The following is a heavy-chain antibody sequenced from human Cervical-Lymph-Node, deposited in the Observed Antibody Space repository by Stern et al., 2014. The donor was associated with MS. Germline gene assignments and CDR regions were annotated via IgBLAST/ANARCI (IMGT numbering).Heavy chain of an antibody. Sequence: EVHLVESGGGLVKPGGSLRLSCAASGFTFSSYSMNWVRQAPGKGLEWVSSISSSSSYIYYADSVKGRFTISRDNAKNSLYLQMNSLRAEDTAVYYCARSIVVVTADIDYWGQGTLVTVSS. CDR1: GFTFSSYS. CDR2: ISSSSSYI. D-gene: IGHD2-21*02. J-gene: IGHJ4*02. CDR3: ARSIVVVTADIDY. V-gene: IGHV3-21*01.